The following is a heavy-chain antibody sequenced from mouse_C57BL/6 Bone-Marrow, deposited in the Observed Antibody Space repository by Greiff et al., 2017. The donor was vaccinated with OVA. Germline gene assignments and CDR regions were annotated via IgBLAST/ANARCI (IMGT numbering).Heavy chain of an antibody. D-gene: IGHD1-1*01. J-gene: IGHJ1*03. Sequence: EVQLQQSVAELVRPGASVKLSCTASGFTIKNTYMHWVKQRPEQGLEWIGRIDPANGNTTYAPKFQGKATITADTSSNTAYLQLSSLTSEDTAMYYCASPYYYGRGGYFDVWGTGTTVTVSS. CDR3: ASPYYYGRGGYFDV. V-gene: IGHV14-3*01. CDR1: GFTIKNTY. CDR2: IDPANGNT.